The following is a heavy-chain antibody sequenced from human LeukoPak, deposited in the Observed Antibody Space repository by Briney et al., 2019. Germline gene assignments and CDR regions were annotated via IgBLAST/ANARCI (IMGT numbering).Heavy chain of an antibody. Sequence: GASVKVSCKASGYTFTSYYMHWVRQAPGQGLEWMGIINPSGGSTSYAQKFQGRVTMTRDTSTSTVYMELSSLRSEDTAVYYCARGHPRIPANQQYCSSTSCPRQPHYWGQGTLVTVSS. D-gene: IGHD2-2*01. J-gene: IGHJ4*02. CDR3: ARGHPRIPANQQYCSSTSCPRQPHY. CDR2: INPSGGST. V-gene: IGHV1-46*01. CDR1: GYTFTSYY.